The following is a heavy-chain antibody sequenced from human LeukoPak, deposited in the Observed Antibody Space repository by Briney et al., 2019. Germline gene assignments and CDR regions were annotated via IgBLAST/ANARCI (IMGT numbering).Heavy chain of an antibody. J-gene: IGHJ4*02. V-gene: IGHV4-59*01. Sequence: PSETLSLTCTVSGGSISSYSWNWIRQPPGKGLEWIGYIYDSGSTNYNPSLKSRVTISVDTSKNQFSLKLSSVTAADTAVYYCARDSNSGYDYWGQGTLVTVSS. D-gene: IGHD5-12*01. CDR2: IYDSGST. CDR3: ARDSNSGYDY. CDR1: GGSISSYS.